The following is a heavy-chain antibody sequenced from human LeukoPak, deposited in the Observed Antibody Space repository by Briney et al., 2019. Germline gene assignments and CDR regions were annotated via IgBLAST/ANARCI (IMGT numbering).Heavy chain of an antibody. J-gene: IGHJ4*02. CDR2: SYHSGGT. V-gene: IGHV4-38-2*01. D-gene: IGHD3-22*01. CDR1: DSSISSTSY. CDR3: ARNDSSGYFDY. Sequence: PSETLSLTCAVSDSSISSTSYWGWIRQPPGKGLEWLGSSYHSGGTVYNPSLKSRATISVDTSKNHFSLKLTSVTAADTAVYYCARNDSSGYFDYWGQRTLVTVSP.